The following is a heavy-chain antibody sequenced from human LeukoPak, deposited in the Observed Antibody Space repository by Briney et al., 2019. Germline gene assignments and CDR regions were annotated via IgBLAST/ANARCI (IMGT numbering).Heavy chain of an antibody. J-gene: IGHJ4*02. V-gene: IGHV1-46*01. D-gene: IGHD6-19*01. CDR2: FRPSGGST. CDR3: ARGPGVTIAGDYFDY. CDR1: GYTFTTYY. Sequence: ASVKVSCKASGYTFTTYYIHWVRQAPGQGLEWMGVFRPSGGSTTYAQKFQGRVTMTRVASTSTVYMELSTLRSEDMAVYYCARGPGVTIAGDYFDYWGQGTLVTVSS.